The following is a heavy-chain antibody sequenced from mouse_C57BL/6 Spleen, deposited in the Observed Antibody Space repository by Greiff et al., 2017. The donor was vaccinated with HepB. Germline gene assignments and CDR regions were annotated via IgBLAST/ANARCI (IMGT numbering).Heavy chain of an antibody. CDR2: ISDGGSYT. V-gene: IGHV5-4*03. J-gene: IGHJ3*01. D-gene: IGHD2-3*01. CDR3: ARASDGYYDWFAY. CDR1: GFTFSSYA. Sequence: EVMLQESGGGLVKPGGSLKLSCAASGFTFSSYAMSWVRQTPEKRLEWVATISDGGSYTYYPDNVKGRFTISRDNAKNNLYLQMSHLKSEDTAMYYCARASDGYYDWFAYWGQGTLVTVSA.